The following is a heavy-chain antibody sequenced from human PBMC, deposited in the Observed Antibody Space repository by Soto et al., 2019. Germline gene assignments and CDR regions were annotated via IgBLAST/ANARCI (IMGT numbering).Heavy chain of an antibody. D-gene: IGHD3-16*01. CDR1: GGSISSYY. V-gene: IGHV4-59*01. CDR3: AREGTDQATWGDAFDI. J-gene: IGHJ3*02. CDR2: IYYSGST. Sequence: PSETLSLTCTVSGGSISSYYWSWIRQPPGKGLEWIGYIYYSGSTNYNPSLKSRVTISVDTSKNQFSLKLSSVTAADTAVYYCAREGTDQATWGDAFDIWGQGTMVTV.